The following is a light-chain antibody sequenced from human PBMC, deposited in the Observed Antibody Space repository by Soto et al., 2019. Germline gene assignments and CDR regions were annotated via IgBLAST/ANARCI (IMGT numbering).Light chain of an antibody. V-gene: IGKV1-39*01. CDR2: AAS. CDR3: QQSYSTPQNP. CDR1: QSISSY. Sequence: DIQMTQSPSSLSASVGDRVTITCRASQSISSYLNWYQQKPGKAPKLLIYAASSLQSGVPSRFSGSGSGTDFPLTISSLQPEDFATYYWQQSYSTPQNPLGHGNKLDIK. J-gene: IGKJ2*01.